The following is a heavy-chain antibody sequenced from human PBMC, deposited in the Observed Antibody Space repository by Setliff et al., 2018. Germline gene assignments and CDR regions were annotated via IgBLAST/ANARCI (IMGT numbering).Heavy chain of an antibody. D-gene: IGHD4-4*01. CDR2: IKSSREGATS. Sequence: GGSLRLSCAASGFSFSDYYMSWVRQAPGKGLEWVGRIKSSREGATSDYGAPAKGRFTISRDDSRTMIYLQMNNLKPEDTGFYYCTTGPRDSRNYLNWFNSWGQGTLVTVSS. CDR1: GFSFSDYY. J-gene: IGHJ5*01. V-gene: IGHV3-15*01. CDR3: TTGPRDSRNYLNWFNS.